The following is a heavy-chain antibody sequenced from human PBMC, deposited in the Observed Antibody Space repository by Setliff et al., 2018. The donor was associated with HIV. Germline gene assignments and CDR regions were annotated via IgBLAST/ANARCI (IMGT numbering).Heavy chain of an antibody. J-gene: IGHJ4*01. D-gene: IGHD3-22*01. V-gene: IGHV3-48*04. Sequence: GGSLRLSCGASGFSFSSYSMNWVRQAPGKGLEWVSYISPSSTIIYYPDSVKGRFAISRDNAKNSLNLEMNSLRAEDTAIYYCASSRPPDYSSGYLDHWGQGTLVTVSS. CDR2: ISPSSTII. CDR1: GFSFSSYS. CDR3: ASSRPPDYSSGYLDH.